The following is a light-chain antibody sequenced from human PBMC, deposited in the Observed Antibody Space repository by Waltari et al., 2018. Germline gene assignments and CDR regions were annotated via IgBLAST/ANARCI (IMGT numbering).Light chain of an antibody. CDR1: SSDVGGYNY. Sequence: QSALTQPASVSGSPGQSITISCTGTSSDVGGYNYVSWYQQHPGLAPKLLIYEVSNRPSGVANRFSGSKSGNTASLTISGLQAEDEADYYCSSYTSSISLAFGGGTKLTVL. J-gene: IGLJ2*01. CDR2: EVS. V-gene: IGLV2-14*01. CDR3: SSYTSSISLA.